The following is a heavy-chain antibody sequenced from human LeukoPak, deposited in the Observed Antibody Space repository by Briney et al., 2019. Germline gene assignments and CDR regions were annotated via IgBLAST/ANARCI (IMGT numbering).Heavy chain of an antibody. CDR1: GGSFSGYY. V-gene: IGHV4-34*01. J-gene: IGHJ4*02. CDR3: ARGVWFGELSGFYFDY. CDR2: INHSGST. Sequence: SETLSLTCAVYGGSFSGYYWSWIRQPPGKGLEWIGEINHSGSTNYNPSLKSRVTISVDTSKNQFSLKLSSVTAADTAVYYCARGVWFGELSGFYFDYWGRGTLVTVSS. D-gene: IGHD3-10*01.